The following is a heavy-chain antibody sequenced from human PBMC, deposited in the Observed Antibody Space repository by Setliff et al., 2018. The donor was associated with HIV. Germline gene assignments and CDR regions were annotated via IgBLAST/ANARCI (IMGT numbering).Heavy chain of an antibody. J-gene: IGHJ4*02. CDR2: INPGGAT. CDR3: ARATGPTYYFDY. CDR1: GGSFSGYY. Sequence: SLTCAVYGGSFSGYYWSWIRQPPGGGLEWIGEINPGGATNYNPSLKSRVTISLDTSKDQFSLTLTSVTAADTAPYYCARATGPTYYFDYWGQGTLVTVSS. V-gene: IGHV4-34*01.